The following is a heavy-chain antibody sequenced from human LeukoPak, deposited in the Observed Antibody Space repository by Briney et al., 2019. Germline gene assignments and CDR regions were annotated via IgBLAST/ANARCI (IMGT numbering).Heavy chain of an antibody. Sequence: PGGSLRLSCAASGFTFSRYWMHWVRQGPGKELLWVARMNEDGSITNYADSVRGRFTISRDNARNTLYLQMNSLRAEDTALYYCSKDLSGRDDSWGRGTLVTVSS. CDR1: GFTFSRYW. V-gene: IGHV3-74*01. CDR3: SKDLSGRDDS. J-gene: IGHJ4*02. D-gene: IGHD1-26*01. CDR2: MNEDGSIT.